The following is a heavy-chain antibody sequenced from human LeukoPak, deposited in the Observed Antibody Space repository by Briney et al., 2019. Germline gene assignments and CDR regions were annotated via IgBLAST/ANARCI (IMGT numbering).Heavy chain of an antibody. D-gene: IGHD1-26*01. CDR2: IYHSGST. J-gene: IGHJ4*02. CDR1: GGSISSSNW. V-gene: IGHV4-4*02. CDR3: ARVVGALGIDY. Sequence: SGTLSLTCAVSGGSISSSNWWSWVRQPPGKGLEWIGEIYHSGSTNYNPSLKGRVTISVDKSKNQFSLKLSSVTAADTAVYYCARVVGALGIDYWGQGTLVTVSS.